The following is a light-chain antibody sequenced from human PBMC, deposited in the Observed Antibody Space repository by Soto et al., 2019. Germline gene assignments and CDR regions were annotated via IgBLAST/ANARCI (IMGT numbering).Light chain of an antibody. J-gene: IGKJ4*01. CDR2: AAS. V-gene: IGKV1-27*01. CDR1: QSISNY. Sequence: DIQMTQSPSSLSASVGDRVTITCRASQSISNYLAWYQQKPGKVPKLLICAASTLQSGVPSRFSVSGSGTDFTLTISSLQPEDVATYYCQKYNSAPLTFGGGTKVEIK. CDR3: QKYNSAPLT.